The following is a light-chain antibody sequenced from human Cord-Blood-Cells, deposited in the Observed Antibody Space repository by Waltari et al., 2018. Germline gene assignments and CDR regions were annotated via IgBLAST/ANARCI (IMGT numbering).Light chain of an antibody. J-gene: IGLJ2*01. CDR3: CSYAGSSTFDVV. Sequence: QSALTQPASVSGSPGQSITISCTGTSSDFGSYNLVSWSQQHPGKAPKLMIYEGSKRPSGVSNRFSGSKSGNTASLTISGLQAEDEADYYCCSYAGSSTFDVVFGGGTKLTVL. CDR1: SSDFGSYNL. V-gene: IGLV2-23*03. CDR2: EGS.